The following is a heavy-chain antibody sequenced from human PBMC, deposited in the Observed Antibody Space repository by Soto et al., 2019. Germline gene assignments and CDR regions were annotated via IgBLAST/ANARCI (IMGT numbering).Heavy chain of an antibody. CDR2: ISSSSSYI. CDR1: GFTFSSYS. D-gene: IGHD2-2*01. J-gene: IGHJ6*02. Sequence: GGSLRLSCAASGFTFSSYSMNWVRQAPGKGLEWVSSISSSSSYIYYADSVKGRFTISRDNAKNSLYLQMNSLRAEDTAVYYCARDWWAYCSSTSCYGDDYYYYGMDVWGQGTTVTVSS. V-gene: IGHV3-21*01. CDR3: ARDWWAYCSSTSCYGDDYYYYGMDV.